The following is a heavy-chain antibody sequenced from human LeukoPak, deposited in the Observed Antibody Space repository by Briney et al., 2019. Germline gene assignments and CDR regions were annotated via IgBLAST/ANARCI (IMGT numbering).Heavy chain of an antibody. CDR3: ARGIGDSPSTYYYYMDV. V-gene: IGHV1-2*02. J-gene: IGHJ6*03. CDR2: INPNSGGT. CDR1: GYTFTGYY. Sequence: ASVKVSCKASGYTFTGYYMHWVRQAPGQGLEWMGWINPNSGGTNYAQKFQGRVTMTRDTSISTAYMELSRLRSDDTAVYYCARGIGDSPSTYYYYMDVWGKGTTVTISS. D-gene: IGHD4-17*01.